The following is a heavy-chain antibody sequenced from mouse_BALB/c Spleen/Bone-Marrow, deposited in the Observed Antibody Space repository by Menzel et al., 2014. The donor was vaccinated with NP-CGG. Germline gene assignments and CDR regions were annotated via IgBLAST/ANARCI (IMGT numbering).Heavy chain of an antibody. CDR1: GFDFGRYW. J-gene: IGHJ2*01. Sequence: EVQLVESGGGLVQPGGSLNLACVASGFDFGRYWMSWARQAPGKGLEWIGEINPGSSTINYSPSLKDKFIISRDNAKKTLYLQMSKVRSEDAAVDYCARLGYYGYHDNWGQGTTLTGSS. D-gene: IGHD1-2*01. V-gene: IGHV4-2*02. CDR3: ARLGYYGYHDN. CDR2: INPGSSTI.